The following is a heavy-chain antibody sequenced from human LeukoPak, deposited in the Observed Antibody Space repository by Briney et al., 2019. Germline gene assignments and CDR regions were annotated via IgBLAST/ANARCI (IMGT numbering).Heavy chain of an antibody. D-gene: IGHD2-2*01. J-gene: IGHJ3*02. CDR1: GDSVSSNSAA. CDR3: AKVVQVYCSSTSCYVGAFDI. Sequence: SQTLSLTCAISGDSVSSNSAAWNWISQSPSRGLEWLGKTYYRSNWYNDYAVSVKSRITINPDTSKNQFSLQLNSVTPEDTAVYYCAKVVQVYCSSTSCYVGAFDIWGQGTMVTVS. V-gene: IGHV6-1*01. CDR2: TYYRSNWYN.